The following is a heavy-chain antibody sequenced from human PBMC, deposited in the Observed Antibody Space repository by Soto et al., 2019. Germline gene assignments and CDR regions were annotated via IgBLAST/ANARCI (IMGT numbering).Heavy chain of an antibody. CDR1: GCSLSAIGAS. V-gene: IGHV2-5*01. Sequence: SGPTLVNPTQTLRLTCAFSGCSLSAIGASVGWSRQPPGKALEWLAHIYWNDDKRYSPSLRSRLTISKDTSKNQVVLTFTNMDPADTGTYYCVHRLDVPGLAFDPWGQGTLVTVSS. CDR2: IYWNDDK. CDR3: VHRLDVPGLAFDP. D-gene: IGHD3-10*02. J-gene: IGHJ5*02.